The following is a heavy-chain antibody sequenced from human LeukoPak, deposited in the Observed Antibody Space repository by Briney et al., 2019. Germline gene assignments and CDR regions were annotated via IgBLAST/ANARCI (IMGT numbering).Heavy chain of an antibody. V-gene: IGHV3-53*01. CDR3: ASGGKYCTGGACYGD. CDR2: IYSGGST. J-gene: IGHJ4*02. CDR1: GFIVISDY. D-gene: IGHD2-8*02. Sequence: PGGSLRLSCAASGFIVISDYISWVRQTPGKGLEWVSVIYSGGSTFYADSVKGRFTISRDNSKNTVYLQMNSLRAEDTAVYYCASGGKYCTGGACYGDWGQGTLVTVSS.